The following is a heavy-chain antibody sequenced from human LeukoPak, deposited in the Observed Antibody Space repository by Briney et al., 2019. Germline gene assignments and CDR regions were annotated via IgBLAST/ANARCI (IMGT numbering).Heavy chain of an antibody. CDR2: IIPIFGTA. D-gene: IGHD3-22*01. CDR1: GGTFSSYA. V-gene: IGHV1-69*13. Sequence: ASVKVSCKASGGTFSSYAISWVRQAPGQGLEWMGWIIPIFGTANYAQKFQGRVTITADESTSTAYMELSSLRSEDTAAYYCARVPLGSQIDSSGYYSPDYWGQGTLVTVSS. CDR3: ARVPLGSQIDSSGYYSPDY. J-gene: IGHJ4*02.